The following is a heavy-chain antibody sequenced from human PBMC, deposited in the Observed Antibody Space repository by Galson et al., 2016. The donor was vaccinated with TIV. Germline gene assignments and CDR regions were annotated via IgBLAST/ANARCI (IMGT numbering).Heavy chain of an antibody. D-gene: IGHD4-17*01. J-gene: IGHJ6*03. CDR2: ISWNSGST. Sequence: SLRLSCAASGFTFDDYAMHWVRQVPGKGLEWVSVISWNSGSTVYADSVKGRFTISRDNAKNSLFLQMNSLRVEDTALYYCAKGQLRAARRFYYMDVRGKGTTVTVSS. CDR1: GFTFDDYA. V-gene: IGHV3-9*01. CDR3: AKGQLRAARRFYYMDV.